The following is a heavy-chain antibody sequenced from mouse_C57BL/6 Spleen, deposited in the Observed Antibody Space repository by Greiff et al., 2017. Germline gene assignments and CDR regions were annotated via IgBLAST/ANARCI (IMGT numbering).Heavy chain of an antibody. CDR2: IFPGSGST. J-gene: IGHJ1*03. CDR3: ARRLSYYGSSYWYFDV. Sequence: VQLQQSGPELVKPGASGYTFTDYYINWVKQRPGQGLEWIGWIFPGSGSTYYNEKFKGKATLTVDKSSSTAYMLLSSLTSEDSAVYFCARRLSYYGSSYWYFDVWGTGTTVTVSS. D-gene: IGHD1-1*01. V-gene: IGHV1-75*01. CDR1: GYTFTDYY.